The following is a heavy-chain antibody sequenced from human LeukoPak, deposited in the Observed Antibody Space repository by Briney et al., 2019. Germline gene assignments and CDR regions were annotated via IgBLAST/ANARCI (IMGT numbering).Heavy chain of an antibody. CDR2: IYYSGST. J-gene: IGHJ4*02. Sequence: SETLSLTCTVSGGSMSPYHWGWIRQPPGKGLERTGYIYYSGSTNYNPSLKSRVTISVDTSKNQFSLKLSSVTAADTAIYYCARAVSGRFDYWGQGTLVTVSS. D-gene: IGHD6-19*01. V-gene: IGHV4-59*08. CDR1: GGSMSPYH. CDR3: ARAVSGRFDY.